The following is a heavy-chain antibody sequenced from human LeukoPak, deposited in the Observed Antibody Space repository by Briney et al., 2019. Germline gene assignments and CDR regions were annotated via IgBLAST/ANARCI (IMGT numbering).Heavy chain of an antibody. J-gene: IGHJ6*04. D-gene: IGHD3-10*01. V-gene: IGHV3-7*03. CDR2: IKEDGSEK. CDR3: ARARGSKSMDV. Sequence: GGSLRLSCAASGFTFSRYWMSWVRQAPGKGLEWVANIKEDGSEKYYVDSVQGRFTISRDNAKNSLYLQMNSLRAEDTAVYYCARARGSKSMDVWGKGTTVTVSS. CDR1: GFTFSRYW.